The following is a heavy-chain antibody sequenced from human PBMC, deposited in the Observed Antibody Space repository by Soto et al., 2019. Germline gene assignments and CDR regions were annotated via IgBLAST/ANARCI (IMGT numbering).Heavy chain of an antibody. Sequence: QVQLVQSGAEVKKPGASVKVSCKASGYTFTSYDINWVRQATGQGLEWMGWMNPNSGNTGYAQKFQGRLTMNRNTSRSTAYMELSSLRSEDAAVYYCASGWRTTFYYYYYLGVCGKGTTVTVSS. CDR3: ASGWRTTFYYYYYLGV. CDR2: MNPNSGNT. CDR1: GYTFTSYD. D-gene: IGHD1-1*01. V-gene: IGHV1-8*01. J-gene: IGHJ6*03.